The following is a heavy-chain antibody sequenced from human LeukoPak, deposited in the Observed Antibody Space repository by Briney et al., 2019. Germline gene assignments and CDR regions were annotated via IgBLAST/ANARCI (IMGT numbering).Heavy chain of an antibody. V-gene: IGHV3-74*01. CDR1: GFTFSHYW. J-gene: IGHJ4*02. Sequence: GGSLRLSCAASGFTFSHYWMHWVRQAPGKGLVWVSRINSEGSITSYADSVKGRFTISRDNAKNTLYLQMNSLRAEDTAIYYCARVFCSSAGCYSFDYWGQGTLLTVSS. CDR3: ARVFCSSAGCYSFDY. D-gene: IGHD2-2*01. CDR2: INSEGSIT.